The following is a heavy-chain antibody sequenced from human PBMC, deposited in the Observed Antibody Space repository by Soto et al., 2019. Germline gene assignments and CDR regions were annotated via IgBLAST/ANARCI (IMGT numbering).Heavy chain of an antibody. CDR3: ARGRPSAVAGTKGSYYFDY. CDR1: GGSFSGYY. CDR2: INHSGST. D-gene: IGHD6-19*01. Sequence: SETLSLTCAVYGGSFSGYYWSWIRQPPGKGLEWIGEINHSGSTNYNPSLKSRVTISVDTSKNQFSLKLSSVTAADTAVYYCARGRPSAVAGTKGSYYFDYWGQGTLVTVYS. J-gene: IGHJ4*02. V-gene: IGHV4-34*01.